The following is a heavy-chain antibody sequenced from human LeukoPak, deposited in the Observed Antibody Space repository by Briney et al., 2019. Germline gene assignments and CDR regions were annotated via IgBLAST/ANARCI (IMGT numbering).Heavy chain of an antibody. CDR2: INPNSGST. CDR1: GYTFTGYY. CDR3: ARAGSSGWYYDY. Sequence: ASVKVSCKASGYTFTGYYMHWVRQAPGQGLEWMGWINPNSGSTNYAQKFQGRVTMTRDTSISTAYMELSRLRSDDTAVYYCARAGSSGWYYDYWGQGTLVTVSS. D-gene: IGHD6-19*01. V-gene: IGHV1-2*02. J-gene: IGHJ4*02.